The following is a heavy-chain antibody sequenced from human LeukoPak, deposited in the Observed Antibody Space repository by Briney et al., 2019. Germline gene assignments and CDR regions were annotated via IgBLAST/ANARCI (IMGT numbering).Heavy chain of an antibody. V-gene: IGHV1-46*01. D-gene: IGHD5-18*01. J-gene: IGHJ4*02. CDR3: ARDGDTAMAAMYYFDY. CDR1: GYTFTSYY. Sequence: ASVKVSCKASGYTFTSYYMHWVRQAPGQGLEWMGIINPSGGSTSYAQKFQGRVTMTRDTSTSTVYMGLSSLRSEDTAVYYCARDGDTAMAAMYYFDYWGQGTLVTVSS. CDR2: INPSGGST.